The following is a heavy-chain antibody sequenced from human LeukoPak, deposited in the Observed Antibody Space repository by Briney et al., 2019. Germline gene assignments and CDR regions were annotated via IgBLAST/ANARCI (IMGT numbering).Heavy chain of an antibody. CDR3: ARDRSMYYYGSNGY. Sequence: PGGSLRLSCAASGFTVSDNYMTWVRQAPGKGLEWVSVIYSDGTTYYADSVKGRFTVSRDNSKNTLYLQMNSLRAEDTAVYYCARDRSMYYYGSNGYWGQGTLVTVSS. J-gene: IGHJ4*02. D-gene: IGHD3-16*01. CDR1: GFTVSDNY. V-gene: IGHV3-66*01. CDR2: IYSDGTT.